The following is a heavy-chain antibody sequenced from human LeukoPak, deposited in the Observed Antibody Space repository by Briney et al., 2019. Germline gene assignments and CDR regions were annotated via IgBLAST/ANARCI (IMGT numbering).Heavy chain of an antibody. D-gene: IGHD2-21*02. J-gene: IGHJ4*02. Sequence: GGSLRLTCQAPGFSASNTYMSWVRQAPGKGLEWVSIIYSGGNTYYADSVNGRFTISRDSSKNTLYLQMNRLRPEDTDMYYSERGPVTALVLGGQGTVVTVSS. CDR2: IYSGGNT. CDR1: GFSASNTY. CDR3: ERGPVTALVL. V-gene: IGHV3-53*01.